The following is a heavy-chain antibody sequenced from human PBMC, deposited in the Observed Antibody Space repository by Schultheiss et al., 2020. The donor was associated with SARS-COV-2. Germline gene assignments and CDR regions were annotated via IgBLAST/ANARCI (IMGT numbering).Heavy chain of an antibody. J-gene: IGHJ6*03. CDR3: ARADYYYYMDV. Sequence: SETLSLTCTVSGGSISSYYWSWIRQPAGKGLEWIGYIYYSGSTNYNPSLKSRVTILVDTSKNQFSLKLSSVTAADTAVYYCARADYYYYMDVWGKGTTVTVSS. CDR1: GGSISSYY. CDR2: IYYSGST. V-gene: IGHV4-59*01.